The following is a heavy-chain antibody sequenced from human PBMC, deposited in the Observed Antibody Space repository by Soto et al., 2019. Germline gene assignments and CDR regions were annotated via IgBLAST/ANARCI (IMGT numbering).Heavy chain of an antibody. CDR3: ARDGAISESGSYSFYVMDV. V-gene: IGHV3-21*01. Sequence: GSLRLSCAASGFTFSRYSMNWVRQTPGKGLEWVSSLSGSSSFIYYADSVKGRFTISRDNAKNSLYLHMNSLRAEDTAVYYCARDGAISESGSYSFYVMDVWGQGTTVTVSS. D-gene: IGHD3-10*01. CDR2: LSGSSSFI. CDR1: GFTFSRYS. J-gene: IGHJ6*02.